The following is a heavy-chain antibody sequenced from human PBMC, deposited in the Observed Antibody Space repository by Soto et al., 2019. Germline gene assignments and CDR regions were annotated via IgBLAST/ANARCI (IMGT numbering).Heavy chain of an antibody. V-gene: IGHV4-34*01. CDR3: ARSPGQAWYLDL. Sequence: QVQLQQWGAGLLKPSETLSLTCAVYGGSFSGYYWSWIRQPPGKGLEWIGEINHSGSTNYNPSLKSRVTISVDTSKNQFSLMLSSVTAADTAVYYCARSPGQAWYLDLWGRGTLVTVSS. CDR2: INHSGST. CDR1: GGSFSGYY. J-gene: IGHJ2*01.